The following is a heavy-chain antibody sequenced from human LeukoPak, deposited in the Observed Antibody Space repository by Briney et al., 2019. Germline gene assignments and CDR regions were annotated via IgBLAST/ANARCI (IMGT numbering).Heavy chain of an antibody. J-gene: IGHJ1*01. CDR3: AREWFGEFAEYFQH. Sequence: SETLSLTCTVSGGSISSYYWSWIRQPAGKGLEWIGRIYTSGSTNYNPPLKSRVTMSVDTSKNQFSLKLSSVTPEDTAVYYCAREWFGEFAEYFQHWGQGTLVTVSS. D-gene: IGHD3-10*01. CDR2: IYTSGST. V-gene: IGHV4-4*07. CDR1: GGSISSYY.